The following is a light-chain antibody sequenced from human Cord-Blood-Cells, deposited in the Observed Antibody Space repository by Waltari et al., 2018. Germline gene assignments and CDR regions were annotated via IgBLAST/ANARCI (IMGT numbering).Light chain of an antibody. Sequence: QSALTQPSSVSGSPGQSVTISCTGTSSDVGGSNYVSWYQQHPGKAPKLMIYDVSQRPSGVPDRFSGSKSGNTASLTISGLQAEDEADYYCCSYAGSYTYVFGTGTKVTVL. V-gene: IGLV2-11*01. CDR1: SSDVGGSNY. CDR2: DVS. CDR3: CSYAGSYTYV. J-gene: IGLJ1*01.